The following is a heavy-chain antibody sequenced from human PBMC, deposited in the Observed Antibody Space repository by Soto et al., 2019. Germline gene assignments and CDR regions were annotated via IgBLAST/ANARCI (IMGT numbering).Heavy chain of an antibody. J-gene: IGHJ4*02. D-gene: IGHD6-6*01. V-gene: IGHV3-21*01. CDR2: ISSSSSYI. Sequence: GGSLRLSCAASGFTFSSYSMNWVRQAPGKGLEWVSSISSSSSYIYYADSVKGRFTISRDNAKNSLYLQMNSLRAEDTAVYYCARVKSSSFRIVYWGQGTLVTVSS. CDR1: GFTFSSYS. CDR3: ARVKSSSFRIVY.